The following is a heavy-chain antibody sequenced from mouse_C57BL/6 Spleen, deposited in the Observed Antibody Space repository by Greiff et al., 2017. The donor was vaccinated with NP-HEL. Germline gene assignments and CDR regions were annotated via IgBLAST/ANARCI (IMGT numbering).Heavy chain of an antibody. CDR3: ARHNYGNLDY. CDR2: ISNLAYSI. V-gene: IGHV5-15*01. J-gene: IGHJ2*01. CDR1: GFTFSDYG. Sequence: DVMLVESGGGLVQPGGSLKLSCAASGFTFSDYGMAWVRQAPRRGPEWVAFISNLAYSIYYADTVTGRFTISRENAKNTLYLEMSSLRSEDTAMYYCARHNYGNLDYWGQGTTLTVSS. D-gene: IGHD2-1*01.